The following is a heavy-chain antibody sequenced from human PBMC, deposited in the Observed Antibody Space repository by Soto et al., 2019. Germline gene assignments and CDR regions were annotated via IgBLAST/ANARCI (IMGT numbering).Heavy chain of an antibody. CDR3: AKDHLLWSGYSYGHKDY. CDR2: ISYDGSNK. Sequence: PGGSLRLSCAASGFTFSSYGMHWVRQAPGKGLEWVAVISYDGSNKYYADSVKGRFTISRDNSKNTLYLQMNSLRAEDTAVYYCAKDHLLWSGYSYGHKDYWGQGTLVTVSS. J-gene: IGHJ4*02. CDR1: GFTFSSYG. V-gene: IGHV3-30*18. D-gene: IGHD5-18*01.